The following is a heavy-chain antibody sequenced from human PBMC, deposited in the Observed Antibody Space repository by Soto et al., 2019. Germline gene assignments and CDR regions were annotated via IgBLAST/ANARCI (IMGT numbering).Heavy chain of an antibody. D-gene: IGHD2-2*02. CDR2: MNPNSGNT. V-gene: IGHV1-8*01. J-gene: IGHJ3*02. CDR3: ARGRFVVVPAAIGAFDI. Sequence: ASMKVSCKASGYTFTSYDINWVRQATGQGLEWMGWMNPNSGNTGYAQKFQGRVTMTRNTSISTAYMELSSLRSEDTAVYYCARGRFVVVPAAIGAFDIWGQGTMVTVSS. CDR1: GYTFTSYD.